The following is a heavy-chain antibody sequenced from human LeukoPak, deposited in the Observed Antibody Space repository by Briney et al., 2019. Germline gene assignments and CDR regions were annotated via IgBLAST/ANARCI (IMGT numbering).Heavy chain of an antibody. Sequence: GGSLRLSCVASGFMFRNYWMHWVRQAPGKGLVWVSRINSDGSSTTYADSVKGRITISRDNSKNTLYLQMNSLRAEDTAIYYCAKTLHYGHFGKFDSWGQGTLVTVSS. J-gene: IGHJ4*02. V-gene: IGHV3-74*01. D-gene: IGHD4-17*01. CDR2: INSDGSST. CDR3: AKTLHYGHFGKFDS. CDR1: GFMFRNYW.